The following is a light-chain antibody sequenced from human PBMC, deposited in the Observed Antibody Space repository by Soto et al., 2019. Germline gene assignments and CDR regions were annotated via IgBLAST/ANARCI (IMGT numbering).Light chain of an antibody. J-gene: IGKJ2*01. CDR2: WAS. CDR3: QQYYSPPYT. V-gene: IGKV4-1*01. CDR1: QSVLYNSNNKNY. Sequence: DIVMTQSPDSLAVSLGERATINCKSSQSVLYNSNNKNYLAWHQQKPGQPPKVLIYWASTRESGVPARFSGSGSGTDFTLTISSLQAEDVAVYYCQQYYSPPYTFGQGTKLEIK.